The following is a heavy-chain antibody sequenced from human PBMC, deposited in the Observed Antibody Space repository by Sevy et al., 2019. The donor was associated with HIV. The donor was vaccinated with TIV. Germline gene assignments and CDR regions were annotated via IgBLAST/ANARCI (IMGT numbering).Heavy chain of an antibody. CDR3: ARDFTGDKVGATNPNVDY. CDR1: GLTVSSNY. CDR2: IYSGGST. V-gene: IGHV3-53*01. Sequence: GGSLRLSCAASGLTVSSNYMSWVRQAPGKGLEWVSVIYSGGSTYYADSVKGRFTISRDNSKNTLYLQMNSLRAEDTAVYYCARDFTGDKVGATNPNVDYWGQGTLVTVSS. J-gene: IGHJ4*02. D-gene: IGHD1-26*01.